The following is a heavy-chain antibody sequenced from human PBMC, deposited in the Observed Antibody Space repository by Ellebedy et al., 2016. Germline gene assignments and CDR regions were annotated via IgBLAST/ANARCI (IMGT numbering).Heavy chain of an antibody. CDR2: IYSGGST. Sequence: GESLKISXAASGFTVSSNYMSWVRQAPGKGLEWVSVIYSGGSTYYADSVKGRFTISRDNSKNTLYLQMNSLRAEDTAVYYCARDGRDDAFDIWGQGTMVTVSS. J-gene: IGHJ3*02. CDR3: ARDGRDDAFDI. V-gene: IGHV3-53*01. CDR1: GFTVSSNY.